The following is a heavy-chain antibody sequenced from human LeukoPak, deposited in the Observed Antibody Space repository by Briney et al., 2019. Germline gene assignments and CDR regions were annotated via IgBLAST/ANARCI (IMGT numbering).Heavy chain of an antibody. Sequence: PSETLSLTCTVSGGSISGSSYYWGWIRQPPGKGLEWIGSIYYSGSTYYNPSLKSRVTISVDTSKNQFSLKLNSVTATDTAMYYCARPGVGPSSSSGSRSNYYGMDVWGQGTTVTVSS. CDR2: IYYSGST. V-gene: IGHV4-39*01. D-gene: IGHD6-6*01. CDR3: ARPGVGPSSSSGSRSNYYGMDV. CDR1: GGSISGSSYY. J-gene: IGHJ6*02.